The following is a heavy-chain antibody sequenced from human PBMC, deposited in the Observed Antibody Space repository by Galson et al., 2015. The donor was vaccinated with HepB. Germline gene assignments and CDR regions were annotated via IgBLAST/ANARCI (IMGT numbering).Heavy chain of an antibody. Sequence: SVKVSCKASGYTFTSYGISWVRQAPGQGLEWMGWISAYNGNTNYAQKLQGRVTMTTDTSTSTAYMELRSLRSDDTAVYYCARDRQKWLGYGGWFDPWGQGTLVTVSS. V-gene: IGHV1-18*01. J-gene: IGHJ5*02. CDR2: ISAYNGNT. D-gene: IGHD6-19*01. CDR1: GYTFTSYG. CDR3: ARDRQKWLGYGGWFDP.